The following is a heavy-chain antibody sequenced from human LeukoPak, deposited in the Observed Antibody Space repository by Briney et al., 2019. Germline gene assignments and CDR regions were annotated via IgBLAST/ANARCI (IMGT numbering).Heavy chain of an antibody. J-gene: IGHJ4*02. CDR2: IYSGGDT. CDR1: GFTFSDYY. V-gene: IGHV3-66*01. D-gene: IGHD6-19*01. Sequence: GGSLRLSCAASGFTFSDYYMSWIRQAPGKGLEWVSVIYSGGDTYYADSVKGRFTISRDNSKNMIYLEMSSLKAEDTAVYYCAKERSLEIAVAGTVFDYWGQGTLVTVSS. CDR3: AKERSLEIAVAGTVFDY.